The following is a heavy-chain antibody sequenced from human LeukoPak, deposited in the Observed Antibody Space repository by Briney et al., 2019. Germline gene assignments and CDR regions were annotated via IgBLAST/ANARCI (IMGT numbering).Heavy chain of an antibody. J-gene: IGHJ4*02. CDR2: IYPGDSDT. CDR1: GYSFTNYW. Sequence: GESLKISCKGSGYSFTNYWIGWVRQMPGKGLEWMGSIYPGDSDTRYSPSFQGQVTISADKSISTAYLQWSSLKASDTAIFYCARRYCSGGSCNFDYWGQGTLVTASS. CDR3: ARRYCSGGSCNFDY. V-gene: IGHV5-51*01. D-gene: IGHD2-15*01.